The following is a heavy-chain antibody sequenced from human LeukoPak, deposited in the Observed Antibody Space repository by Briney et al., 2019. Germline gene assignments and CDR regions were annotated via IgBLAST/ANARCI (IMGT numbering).Heavy chain of an antibody. Sequence: SETLSLTCTVSGGSISSYYWSWIRQPPGKGLEWIGYIHYSGSTNYNPSLKSRVTISVDTSKNQFSLKLSSVTAADTAVYYCARETHYDFWSGRGYYFDYWGQGTLVTVSS. D-gene: IGHD3-3*01. CDR1: GGSISSYY. V-gene: IGHV4-59*12. J-gene: IGHJ4*02. CDR3: ARETHYDFWSGRGYYFDY. CDR2: IHYSGST.